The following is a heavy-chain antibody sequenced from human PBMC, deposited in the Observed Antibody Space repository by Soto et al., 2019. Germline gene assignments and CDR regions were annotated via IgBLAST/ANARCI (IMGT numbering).Heavy chain of an antibody. CDR3: AREGQGFSDWLDP. V-gene: IGHV4-59*01. J-gene: IGHJ5*02. Sequence: QVHLQESGPGLVMSSETLALTCTVSGVSISSYFWIWIRQPPGKGLEWIGYIYYSGSTNYNPSLKSRVTMTVDTSKNQFSLKLSSVTAADTAVYYCAREGQGFSDWLDPWGQGNLVTVSS. CDR2: IYYSGST. CDR1: GVSISSYF.